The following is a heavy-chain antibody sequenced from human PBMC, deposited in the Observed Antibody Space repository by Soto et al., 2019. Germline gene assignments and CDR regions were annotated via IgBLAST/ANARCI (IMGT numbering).Heavy chain of an antibody. V-gene: IGHV3-53*01. CDR1: GFTVSRKY. CDR2: IYSGGDT. CDR3: ASAAVTAPDY. J-gene: IGHJ4*02. Sequence: EVQLVESGGGLIQPGGSLRLSCAASGFTVSRKYMTWVRQAPGKGLEWVSVIYSGGDTYYADSVKGRFTISRDNSKNTLYLQMNSRRAEDTAVYYCASAAVTAPDYWGQGTLVTVSS. D-gene: IGHD2-21*02.